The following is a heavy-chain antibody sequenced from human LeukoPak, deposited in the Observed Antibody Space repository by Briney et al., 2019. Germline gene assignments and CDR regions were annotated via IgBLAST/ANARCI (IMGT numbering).Heavy chain of an antibody. V-gene: IGHV3-48*01. CDR2: ISSASATI. CDR3: AKNSPTIFPAAGV. Sequence: GGSLRLSCAAPGFIFSDYSMNWLRQAPGKGLEWISYISSASATIYYADSVKGRFTISRDNAKNSLYLLMDSLRAEDTAVYYCAKNSPTIFPAAGVWGQGTTVIVSS. D-gene: IGHD3-3*01. J-gene: IGHJ6*02. CDR1: GFIFSDYS.